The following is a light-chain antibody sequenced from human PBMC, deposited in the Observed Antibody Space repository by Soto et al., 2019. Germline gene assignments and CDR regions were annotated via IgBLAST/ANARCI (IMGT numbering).Light chain of an antibody. J-gene: IGLJ2*01. CDR3: SSYTSSSTLEGVV. CDR2: EVS. V-gene: IGLV2-14*01. CDR1: SSDVGCYNY. Sequence: QSALTQPASVSGAPGQSITISCTGTSSDVGCYNYVYWYQQHPGKAPKLRMYEVSNRPSGVSNRFSVSKSGNTASLTISGLKAEDEADYYGSSYTSSSTLEGVVFGGGTKVTVL.